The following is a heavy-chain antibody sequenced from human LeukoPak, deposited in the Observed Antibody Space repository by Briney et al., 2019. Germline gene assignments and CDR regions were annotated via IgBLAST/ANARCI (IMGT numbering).Heavy chain of an antibody. CDR2: IWYDGSNK. Sequence: PGRSLRLSCAASGFTFSTYGMHWVRQAPGKGLEWVAVIWYDGSNKYYADSMKGRFTVSRDNSKNTLYLQMNSLRAEDTAVYYCARGSGFYSDSSGYFDYWGQGTLVTVSS. J-gene: IGHJ4*02. V-gene: IGHV3-33*01. CDR3: ARGSGFYSDSSGYFDY. D-gene: IGHD3-22*01. CDR1: GFTFSTYG.